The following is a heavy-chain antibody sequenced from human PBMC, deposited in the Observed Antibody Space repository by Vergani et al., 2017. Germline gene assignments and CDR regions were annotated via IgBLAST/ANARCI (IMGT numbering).Heavy chain of an antibody. V-gene: IGHV3-30*18. CDR3: AKSTSSSWYYAFDI. Sequence: QVQLVESGGGVVQPGRSLRLSCAASGFTFSRYGMHWVRQAPGKGLEWVAVISYDGSNKYYADSVKGRFTISRDNSKNTLYLQMNSLRAEDTAVYYCAKSTSSSWYYAFDIWGQGTMVTVSS. D-gene: IGHD6-13*01. CDR1: GFTFSRYG. J-gene: IGHJ3*02. CDR2: ISYDGSNK.